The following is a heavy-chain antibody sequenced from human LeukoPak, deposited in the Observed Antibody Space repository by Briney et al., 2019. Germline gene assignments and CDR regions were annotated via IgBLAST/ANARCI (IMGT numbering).Heavy chain of an antibody. CDR1: GDSISVVPYY. Sequence: PSETLSLTCTVSGDSISVVPYYWSWVRQPAGEGLEWIGRIASSGSTDYNASFKSRVFMSVDTSKTQFSLKLTSVTAADTAVYFCSRDGIGSSWCGDCYVLDYWGQGSPVTVSS. CDR3: SRDGIGSSWCGDCYVLDY. D-gene: IGHD2-21*02. CDR2: IASSGST. J-gene: IGHJ4*02. V-gene: IGHV4-61*02.